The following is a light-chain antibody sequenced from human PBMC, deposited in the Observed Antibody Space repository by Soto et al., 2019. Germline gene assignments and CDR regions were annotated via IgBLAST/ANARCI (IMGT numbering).Light chain of an antibody. CDR3: QQSYSRT. J-gene: IGKJ1*01. CDR1: QSISNY. V-gene: IGKV1-39*01. Sequence: DIQLTQSPSSLSASVGDRVSISCRASQSISNYLNWYQQKPGKAPKVLIFAASRLQSGVPSRFSGSRSGTDFTLTIPSLQPEDFATYYCQQSYSRTFGQGTKV. CDR2: AAS.